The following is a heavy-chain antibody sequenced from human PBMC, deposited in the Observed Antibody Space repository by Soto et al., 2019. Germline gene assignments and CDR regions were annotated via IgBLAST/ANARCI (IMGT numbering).Heavy chain of an antibody. CDR1: GGSVSSGSYY. D-gene: IGHD6-13*01. CDR2: IYYSGST. V-gene: IGHV4-61*01. Sequence: SETLSLTCTVSGGSVSSGSYYWSWIRQPPGKGLEWIGYIYYSGSTNYNPSLKSRVTISVDTSKNQFSLKLSSVTAADTAVYYCARWAAAGTRWWFDPWGQGTLVTVSS. J-gene: IGHJ5*02. CDR3: ARWAAAGTRWWFDP.